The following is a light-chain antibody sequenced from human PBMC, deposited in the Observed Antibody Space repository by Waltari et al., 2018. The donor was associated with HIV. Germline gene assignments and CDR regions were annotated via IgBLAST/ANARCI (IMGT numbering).Light chain of an antibody. CDR2: DTP. Sequence: QSVLTQPPSVSAAPGQKVTISCSGSNSNIGNDYVSWYQQLPSTAPQLLIYDTPTRPSGIPDRFAGSKSGTSASLGITGLLAGDEAYYYCGTWDSSLSAVVFGGGTKLTVL. CDR3: GTWDSSLSAVV. V-gene: IGLV1-51*01. CDR1: NSNIGNDY. J-gene: IGLJ3*02.